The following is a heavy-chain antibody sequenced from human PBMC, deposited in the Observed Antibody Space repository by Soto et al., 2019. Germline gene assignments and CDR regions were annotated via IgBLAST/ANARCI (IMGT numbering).Heavy chain of an antibody. CDR1: SGSISSSNW. CDR2: IYHSGST. J-gene: IGHJ3*02. CDR3: AREKGGYCSGGSCYSDSGAFDI. Sequence: SETLSLTCAVSSGSISSSNWWSWVRQPPGKGLEWIGEIYHSGSTNYNPSLKSRVTISVDKSKNQFSLKLSSVTAADTAVYYCAREKGGYCSGGSCYSDSGAFDIWGQGTMVTV. V-gene: IGHV4-4*02. D-gene: IGHD2-15*01.